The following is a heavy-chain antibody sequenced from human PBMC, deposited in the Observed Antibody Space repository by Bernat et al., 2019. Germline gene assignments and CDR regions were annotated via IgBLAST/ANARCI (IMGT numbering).Heavy chain of an antibody. J-gene: IGHJ3*02. V-gene: IGHV3-30*01. CDR2: ISYDGSNK. CDR3: ARRKGIDI. CDR1: GFTFSSYA. Sequence: QVQLVESGGGVVQPGRSLRLSCAASGFTFSSYAMHWVRQAPGKGLEWVAVISYDGSNKYYADSVKGRFTISRDNSKNTLYLQMNSLRAEDTAVYYCARRKGIDIWCQGTMVTVSS. D-gene: IGHD1-14*01.